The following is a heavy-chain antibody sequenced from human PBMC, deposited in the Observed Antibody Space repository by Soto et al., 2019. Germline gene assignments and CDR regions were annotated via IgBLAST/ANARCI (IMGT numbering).Heavy chain of an antibody. Sequence: EVQLVESGGGLVKPGGSLRLSCAASGFTFSSYSMNWVRQAPGKGLEWVSSISSSSSYIYYADSVKGRFTITRDNAKNSLYLQMNSLRAEDTAVYYCARAGIGGSYREVGDYWGQGTLVTVSS. D-gene: IGHD1-26*01. V-gene: IGHV3-21*01. J-gene: IGHJ4*02. CDR2: ISSSSSYI. CDR1: GFTFSSYS. CDR3: ARAGIGGSYREVGDY.